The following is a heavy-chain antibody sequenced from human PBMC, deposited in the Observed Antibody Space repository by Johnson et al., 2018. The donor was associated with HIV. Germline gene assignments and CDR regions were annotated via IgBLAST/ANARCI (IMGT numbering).Heavy chain of an antibody. J-gene: IGHJ3*02. CDR3: ARDDGGGGDAFDI. Sequence: VQLVESGGGVVQPERSLRLSCSASAFTFSRHAMHWVRQAPGTGLAWVASLSYDGSNKYYADSVKGRFTISRDNSKNTLYLQMNSLRAEDTAVYYCARDDGGGGDAFDIWGQGTMVTVSS. CDR2: LSYDGSNK. D-gene: IGHD2-15*01. V-gene: IGHV3-30-3*01. CDR1: AFTFSRHA.